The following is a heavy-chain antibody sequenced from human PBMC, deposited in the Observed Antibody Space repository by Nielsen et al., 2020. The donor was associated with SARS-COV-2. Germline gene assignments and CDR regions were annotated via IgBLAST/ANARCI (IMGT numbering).Heavy chain of an antibody. CDR3: AKSPDYYYDSSGYYPPYWYFDL. D-gene: IGHD3-22*01. CDR2: IYSGGST. CDR1: GFTVSSNY. Sequence: GESLKISCAASGFTVSSNYMSWVRQAPGKGLEWVSVIYSGGSTYYADSVKGRFTISRDNSKNTLYLQMNSLRAEDTAVYYCAKSPDYYYDSSGYYPPYWYFDLWGRGTLVTVSS. V-gene: IGHV3-53*01. J-gene: IGHJ2*01.